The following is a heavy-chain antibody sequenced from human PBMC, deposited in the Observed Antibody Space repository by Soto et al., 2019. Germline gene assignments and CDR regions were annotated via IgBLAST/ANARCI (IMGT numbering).Heavy chain of an antibody. D-gene: IGHD3-9*01. J-gene: IGHJ6*03. Sequence: SETLSLTCTVSGGSISSYYWSWIRQPPGKGLEWIGYIYYSGSTNYNPSLKSRVTISVDTSKNQFSLKLSSVTAADTAVYYCARTYYDILTGYPNYYYYYYMDVWGKGTTVTVSS. CDR2: IYYSGST. CDR3: ARTYYDILTGYPNYYYYYYMDV. CDR1: GGSISSYY. V-gene: IGHV4-59*01.